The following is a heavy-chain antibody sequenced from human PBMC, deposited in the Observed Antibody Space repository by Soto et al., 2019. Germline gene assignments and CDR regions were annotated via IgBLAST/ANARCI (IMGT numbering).Heavy chain of an antibody. D-gene: IGHD6-19*01. CDR2: IYHSGST. J-gene: IGHJ4*02. CDR1: VFSIISSNC. CDR3: ARVSGWYGGVRDYYFDY. Sequence: SDTLSLTCSFSVFSIISSNCGIWVRHPPGKGLECIGEIYHSGSTNYNPSLKIRVTISVDKSKNQFSLKLSSVTAADTAVYYCARVSGWYGGVRDYYFDYWGQGTLVTVSS. V-gene: IGHV4-4*02.